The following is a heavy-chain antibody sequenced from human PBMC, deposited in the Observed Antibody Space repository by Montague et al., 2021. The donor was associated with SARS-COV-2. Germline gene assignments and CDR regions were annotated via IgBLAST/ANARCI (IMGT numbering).Heavy chain of an antibody. J-gene: IGHJ6*02. CDR2: SYYSGST. V-gene: IGHV4-59*01. CDR1: GGSIGGYY. CDR3: ARLLRSCSTGVCRTYYYYALDV. Sequence: SETLSLTCTVSGGSIGGYYWSWIRQSPGKGLEWIGYSYYSGSTKYNPFLESRVTVSVDRSKNQVSLTLSSVTAAATAVYYCARLLRSCSTGVCRTYYYYALDVWGQGTTVTVSS. D-gene: IGHD2-8*01.